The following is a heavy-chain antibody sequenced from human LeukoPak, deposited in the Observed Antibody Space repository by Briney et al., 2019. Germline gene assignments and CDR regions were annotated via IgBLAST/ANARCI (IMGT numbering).Heavy chain of an antibody. CDR2: ISGPGRST. CDR3: AKDKEVGATTGFFDY. Sequence: GGSLRLSCAAPGFTFSDYYMSWIRQAPGKGLEWVSHISGPGRSTYYADSVKGRFTISRDNSKNTLYLQMNSLRAQDTAVYYCAKDKEVGATTGFFDYWGQGTLVTVSS. J-gene: IGHJ4*02. D-gene: IGHD1-26*01. CDR1: GFTFSDYY. V-gene: IGHV3-23*01.